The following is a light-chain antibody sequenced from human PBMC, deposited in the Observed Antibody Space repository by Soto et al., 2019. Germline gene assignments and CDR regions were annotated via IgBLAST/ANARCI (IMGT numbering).Light chain of an antibody. CDR3: QQFYNYPRT. CDR2: DAS. V-gene: IGKV1D-13*01. J-gene: IGKJ2*01. CDR1: QGISSA. Sequence: AIQLTQSPSSLSASVGDRVTITCRASQGISSALAWYQQKPGKAPKLLMYDASSLESGVPSRFSGSGSGTDFTLTISSLQSEDFSIYYCQQFYNYPRTFGQGTKVDSK.